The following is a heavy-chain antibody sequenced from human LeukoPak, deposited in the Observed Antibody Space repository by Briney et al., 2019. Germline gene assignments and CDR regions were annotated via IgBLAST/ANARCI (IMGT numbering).Heavy chain of an antibody. CDR2: INHSGST. CDR3: ARALYYDSSGYYYYYYYMDV. J-gene: IGHJ6*03. D-gene: IGHD3-22*01. Sequence: PSETLSLTCAVYGGSFSGYYWSWIRQPPGKGLEWIGEINHSGSTNYNPSLKSRVTISLDKSKNQFSLKLSSVTAADTAVYYCARALYYDSSGYYYYYYYMDVWGKGTTVTVSS. CDR1: GGSFSGYY. V-gene: IGHV4-34*01.